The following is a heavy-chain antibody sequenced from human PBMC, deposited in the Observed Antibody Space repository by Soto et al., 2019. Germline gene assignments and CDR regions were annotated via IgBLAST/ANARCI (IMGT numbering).Heavy chain of an antibody. CDR1: GGSINRCGFY. Sequence: SETLSLTCTVSGGSINRCGFYWGWIRQPPGKGLEWIGSIYFSGAAYYNSSLNSRVTMSVDTSKNQFSLKLTSVTAADTAVYYCARLQELLLFDYWGQGLLVTVSS. D-gene: IGHD1-7*01. J-gene: IGHJ4*02. CDR3: ARLQELLLFDY. V-gene: IGHV4-39*01. CDR2: IYFSGAA.